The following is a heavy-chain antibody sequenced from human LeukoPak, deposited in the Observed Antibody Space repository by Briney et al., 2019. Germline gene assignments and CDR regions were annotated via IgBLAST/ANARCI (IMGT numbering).Heavy chain of an antibody. CDR1: GFTFSSYW. J-gene: IGHJ4*02. V-gene: IGHV3-74*01. Sequence: GRSLRLSCGASGFTFSSYWMHWVRQAPGKGLVWVSRINSDGSNTNYADSVKGRFTISRDNAKNTLYLQMNSLRAEDTAVFYCARVRDISGHWGFLDYWGQGTLVTVSS. CDR3: ARVRDISGHWGFLDY. D-gene: IGHD6-19*01. CDR2: INSDGSNT.